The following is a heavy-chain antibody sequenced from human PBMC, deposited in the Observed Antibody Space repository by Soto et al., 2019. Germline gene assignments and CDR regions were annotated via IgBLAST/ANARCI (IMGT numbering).Heavy chain of an antibody. CDR1: GGTFSSYA. D-gene: IGHD6-25*01. CDR2: IIPILGTA. CDR3: ARDRDGYNQLLDY. V-gene: IGHV1-69*10. J-gene: IGHJ4*02. Sequence: ASVKVSCKASGGTFSSYAISWVRQAPGQGLEWMGGIIPILGTANYAQKFQGRVTITADKSTSTAYMELSSLRSEDTAVYYCARDRDGYNQLLDYWGQGTLVTVSS.